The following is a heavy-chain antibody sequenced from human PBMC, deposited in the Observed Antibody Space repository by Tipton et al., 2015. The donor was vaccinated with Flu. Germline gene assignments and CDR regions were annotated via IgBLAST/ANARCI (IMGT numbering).Heavy chain of an antibody. CDR3: AGGSYLPGAFDI. Sequence: LSLTCTVSGGSISSYYWSWIRQPAGKGLEWIGRIYTSGSTNYNPSLKSRVTMSVDTSKNQFSLKLSSVTAADTDVYYCAGGSYLPGAFDIRGQGTMVTVSS. CDR2: IYTSGST. V-gene: IGHV4-4*07. CDR1: GGSISSYY. D-gene: IGHD1-26*01. J-gene: IGHJ3*02.